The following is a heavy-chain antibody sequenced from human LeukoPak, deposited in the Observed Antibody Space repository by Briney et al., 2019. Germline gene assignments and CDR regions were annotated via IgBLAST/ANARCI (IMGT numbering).Heavy chain of an antibody. Sequence: GASVKVSCKASGGTFSSYAISWVRQAPGQGLEWMGGIIPIFGTANYAQKFQGRVTITADKSTGTAYMELSSLRSEDTAVYYCAREYGGTHDAFDIWGQGTMVTVSS. CDR1: GGTFSSYA. CDR2: IIPIFGTA. J-gene: IGHJ3*02. V-gene: IGHV1-69*06. D-gene: IGHD4-23*01. CDR3: AREYGGTHDAFDI.